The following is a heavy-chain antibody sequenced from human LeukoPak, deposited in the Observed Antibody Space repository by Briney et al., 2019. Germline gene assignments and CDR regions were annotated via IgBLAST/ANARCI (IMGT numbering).Heavy chain of an antibody. Sequence: ASVKVSCKASGYTPSDYGISLVRQAPGQGLEWVGWITTYNGNRKYAEKFQGRVTMTTDTSTSTYYMEMRSLRSDDTAIYYCARDCSNGVCFPRDYWGQGTQITVST. J-gene: IGHJ4*02. CDR3: ARDCSNGVCFPRDY. CDR1: GYTPSDYG. V-gene: IGHV1-18*01. D-gene: IGHD2-8*01. CDR2: ITTYNGNR.